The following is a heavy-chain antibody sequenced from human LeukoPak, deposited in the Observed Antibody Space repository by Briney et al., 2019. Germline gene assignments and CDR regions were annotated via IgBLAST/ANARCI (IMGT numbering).Heavy chain of an antibody. CDR1: GFTFSSYG. D-gene: IGHD3-10*01. Sequence: QPGGSLRLSCAASGFTFSSYGMSWVRQAPGKGLEWVSAISGSGGSTYYADSVKGRFTISRDNSKNTLYLQMNSLRAEDTAVYYCAKDGVLWFGELTNPDYWGQGTLVTVSS. V-gene: IGHV3-23*01. CDR2: ISGSGGST. J-gene: IGHJ4*02. CDR3: AKDGVLWFGELTNPDY.